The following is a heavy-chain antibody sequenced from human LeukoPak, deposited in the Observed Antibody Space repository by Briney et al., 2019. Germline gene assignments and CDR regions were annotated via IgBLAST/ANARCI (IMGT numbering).Heavy chain of an antibody. CDR1: GVSISSYF. D-gene: IGHD2-15*01. CDR3: ARSVVGQYYYGMDV. V-gene: IGHV4-59*01. J-gene: IGHJ6*02. CDR2: VYYSGST. Sequence: SETLSRTCTVSGVSISSYFWSWIRQPQGKGLEWIGYVYYSGSTNYNPSLKSRVTISVDTSKTQFSLKVNSVTAADTAVYYCARSVVGQYYYGMDVWGQGTTVTVSS.